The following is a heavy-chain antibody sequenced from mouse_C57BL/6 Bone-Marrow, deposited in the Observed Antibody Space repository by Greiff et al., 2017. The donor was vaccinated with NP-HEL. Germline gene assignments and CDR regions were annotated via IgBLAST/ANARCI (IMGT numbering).Heavy chain of an antibody. D-gene: IGHD1-1*01. J-gene: IGHJ4*01. CDR1: GYSITSGYY. CDR3: ARGSYYYGSSYYAMDY. V-gene: IGHV3-6*01. Sequence: EVHLVESGPGLVKPSQSLSLTCSVTGYSITSGYYWNWIRQFPGNQLEWMGYISYDGSNNYNPSLKNRISITRDTSKNQFFLKLNSVTTEDTATYYCARGSYYYGSSYYAMDYWGQGTSVTVSS. CDR2: ISYDGSN.